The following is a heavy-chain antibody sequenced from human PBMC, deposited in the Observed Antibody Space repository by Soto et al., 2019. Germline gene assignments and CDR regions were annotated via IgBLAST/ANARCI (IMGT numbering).Heavy chain of an antibody. J-gene: IGHJ6*02. Sequence: PGGYLRLSCAASGFTFSRYAINWVRQAPGKGLEWVASISIIGDYVYYADSVKGRFTISRDNAKNSVFLQMDSLTVEDTAVYFCSRDSHHRQDCMHVWGPWTTVTAS. V-gene: IGHV3-21*01. CDR1: GFTFSRYA. CDR2: ISIIGDYV. CDR3: SRDSHHRQDCMHV.